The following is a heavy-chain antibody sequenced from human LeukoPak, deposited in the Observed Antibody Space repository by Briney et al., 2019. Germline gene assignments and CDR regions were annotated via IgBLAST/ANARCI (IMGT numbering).Heavy chain of an antibody. V-gene: IGHV4-39*07. CDR2: INHSGST. J-gene: IGHJ3*02. CDR1: GGSISSSSYY. CDR3: ARRRYGGYVDKSNAFDI. Sequence: PSETLSLTCTVSGGSISSSSYYWSWIRQPPGKGLEWIGEINHSGSTNYNPSLKSRVTISVDTSKNQFSLKLSSVTAADTAVYYCARRRYGGYVDKSNAFDIWGQGTMVTVSS. D-gene: IGHD5-12*01.